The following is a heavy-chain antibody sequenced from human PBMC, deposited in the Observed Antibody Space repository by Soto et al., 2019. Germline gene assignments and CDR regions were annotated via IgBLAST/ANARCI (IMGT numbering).Heavy chain of an antibody. D-gene: IGHD3-9*01. J-gene: IGHJ4*02. CDR2: FDPEDGET. Sequence: GASVKVSCKVSGYTLTELSMHWVRQAPGKGLEWMGGFDPEDGETIYAQKFQGRVTMTEDTSTDTAYMELSSLRSEDTAVYYCATVEIRYDRLTGYYVPTAHFDYWAKGTLVTVST. CDR1: GYTLTELS. V-gene: IGHV1-24*01. CDR3: ATVEIRYDRLTGYYVPTAHFDY.